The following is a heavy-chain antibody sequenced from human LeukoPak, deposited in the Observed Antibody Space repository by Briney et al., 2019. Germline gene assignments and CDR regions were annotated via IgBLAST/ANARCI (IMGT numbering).Heavy chain of an antibody. J-gene: IGHJ4*02. Sequence: GGSLRLSCAASGFTFSSYAMNWVRQAPGKGLEWVSGISDRGGTTYYADSVEGQFTISRDNSKNTLYLQMNNLRAEDTAVYYCAKVTSGGSCYQSDYWGQGTLVTVSS. CDR3: AKVTSGGSCYQSDY. CDR2: ISDRGGTT. D-gene: IGHD2-15*01. V-gene: IGHV3-23*01. CDR1: GFTFSSYA.